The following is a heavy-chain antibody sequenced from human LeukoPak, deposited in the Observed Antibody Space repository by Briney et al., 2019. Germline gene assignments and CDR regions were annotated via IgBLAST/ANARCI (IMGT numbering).Heavy chain of an antibody. Sequence: GGSLRLSCAASGFTVSDNYMSWVRQAPGNGLEWVSVIYSGGSTYYADSVKGRLTISRDNSKNTLYLQMNSLRAEDTAVYYCARDTQAAGTFAFDIWGQGTMVTVSS. J-gene: IGHJ3*02. D-gene: IGHD6-13*01. CDR1: GFTVSDNY. CDR2: IYSGGST. CDR3: ARDTQAAGTFAFDI. V-gene: IGHV3-53*01.